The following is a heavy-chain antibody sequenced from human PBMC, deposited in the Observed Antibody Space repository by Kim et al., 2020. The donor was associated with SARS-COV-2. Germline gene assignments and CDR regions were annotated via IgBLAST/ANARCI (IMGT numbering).Heavy chain of an antibody. CDR2: ISVYNGNT. Sequence: ASVKVSCKTSGYTFSSFGISWVRQAPGQGLEWLGWISVYNGNTKYAQKVQGRVTVTTDTFTSTAYMELRSLRYDDTAVYYCVRDNPAAIYGMDVWGQGTTGTV. J-gene: IGHJ6*02. CDR1: GYTFSSFG. V-gene: IGHV1-18*01. D-gene: IGHD2-2*01. CDR3: VRDNPAAIYGMDV.